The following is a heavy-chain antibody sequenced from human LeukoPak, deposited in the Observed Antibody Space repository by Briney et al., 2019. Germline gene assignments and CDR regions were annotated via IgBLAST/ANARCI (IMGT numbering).Heavy chain of an antibody. CDR3: AGGDTAMVD. CDR1: GYTFTGYY. D-gene: IGHD5-18*01. CDR2: INPNSGAT. Sequence: ASVKVSCKASGYTFTGYYLHWVRQAPGQGLEWVGWINPNSGATNYAQKFQGRVTMTRDTSISTAYMEVSRLISDDTAVYYCAGGDTAMVDWGQGTLVTVSS. V-gene: IGHV1-2*02. J-gene: IGHJ4*02.